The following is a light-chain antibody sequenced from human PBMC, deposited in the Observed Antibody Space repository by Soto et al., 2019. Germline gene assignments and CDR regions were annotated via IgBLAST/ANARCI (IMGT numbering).Light chain of an antibody. J-gene: IGLJ1*01. CDR2: DVS. CDR1: SSDVGGYNY. V-gene: IGLV2-11*01. Sequence: QSALTQPRSVSGSPGQSVTISCTGTSSDVGGYNYVSWYQQHPGKAPKLMIYDVSKRPSGVPDRFSGSKSGNTASLTISGLQAEDEADYSCCSYAGSYTHYVFGPGTNVTVL. CDR3: CSYAGSYTHYV.